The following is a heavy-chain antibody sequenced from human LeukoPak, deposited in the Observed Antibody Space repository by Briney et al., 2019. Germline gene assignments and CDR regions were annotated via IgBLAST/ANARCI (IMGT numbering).Heavy chain of an antibody. CDR1: GYTFTGYY. D-gene: IGHD3-10*01. CDR3: ARDGLLWFGEGSYGMDV. Sequence: GASVKVSCKASGYTFTGYYMRWVRQAPGQGLEWMGWINPNSGGTNYAQKFQGWVTMTRDTSISTAYMELSRLRSDDTAVYYCARDGLLWFGEGSYGMDVWGQGTTVTVSS. J-gene: IGHJ6*02. CDR2: INPNSGGT. V-gene: IGHV1-2*04.